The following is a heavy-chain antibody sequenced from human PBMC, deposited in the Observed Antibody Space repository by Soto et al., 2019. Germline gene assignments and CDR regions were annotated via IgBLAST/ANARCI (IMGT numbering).Heavy chain of an antibody. J-gene: IGHJ6*02. CDR1: GFTFSSYG. CDR3: AKDGMDV. CDR2: ISYDGSNK. V-gene: IGHV3-30*18. Sequence: GGSLRLSCAASGFTFSSYGMHWVRQAPGKGLEWVAVISYDGSNKYYADSVKGRFTISRDNSKNTLYLQMNSLRAEDTAVYYCAKDGMDVWGQGTTVTVSS.